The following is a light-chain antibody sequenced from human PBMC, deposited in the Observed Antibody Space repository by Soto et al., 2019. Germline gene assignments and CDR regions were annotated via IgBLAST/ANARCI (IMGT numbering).Light chain of an antibody. V-gene: IGLV2-23*01. CDR3: GASAPESTYV. Sequence: QSVLAQPASVSGSPGQSITISCTGTDSDVGAYDSVSWYRQHPHKAPQLIIYKGTQRPSGVSNRISGATSGNAASLTISGRHADEEADYCLGASAPESTYVFGTGTKLTVL. CDR2: KGT. CDR1: DSDVGAYDS. J-gene: IGLJ1*01.